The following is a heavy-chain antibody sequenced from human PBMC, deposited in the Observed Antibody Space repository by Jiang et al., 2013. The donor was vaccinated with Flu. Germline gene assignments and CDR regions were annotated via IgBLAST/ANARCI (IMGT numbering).Heavy chain of an antibody. V-gene: IGHV1-18*01. CDR2: ISAYNGNT. CDR3: AREGYYDSSGYYYSD. D-gene: IGHD3-22*01. J-gene: IGHJ4*02. Sequence: GQGLEWMGWISAYNGNTNYAQKLQGRVTMTTDTSTSTAYMELRSLRSDDTAVYYCAREGYYDSSGYYYSDWGQGTLVTVSS.